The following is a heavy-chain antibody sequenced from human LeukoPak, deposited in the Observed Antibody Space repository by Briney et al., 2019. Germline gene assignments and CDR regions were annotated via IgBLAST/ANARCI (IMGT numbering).Heavy chain of an antibody. J-gene: IGHJ6*03. D-gene: IGHD5-12*01. CDR1: CGSISRSTYY. V-gene: IGHV4-39*01. Sequence: PSETLSLTCTVSCGSISRSTYYWGWIRQPPEKGLEWIGTIYYSGSTYYNPSLKSRVAISVDTSKNQFSLKLTSVDPTPTAVYYCERISLEPQRGYSGYDMNYYYYYYMDAWGKGTTVTVSS. CDR2: IYYSGST. CDR3: ERISLEPQRGYSGYDMNYYYYYYMDA.